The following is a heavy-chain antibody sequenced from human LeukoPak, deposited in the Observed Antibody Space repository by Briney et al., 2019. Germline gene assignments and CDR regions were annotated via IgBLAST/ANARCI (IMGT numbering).Heavy chain of an antibody. CDR3: ARRAWGYYDFWSGYGNWFDP. Sequence: SQTLSLTCAISGDSVSSNSAAWNWIRQSPSRGLEWLGRAYYRSKWSNDYALSVKSRITINPDTSKNQFSLQLNSLTPEDTAVYYCARRAWGYYDFWSGYGNWFDPWGQGTLVTVSS. CDR2: AYYRSKWSN. D-gene: IGHD3-3*01. J-gene: IGHJ5*02. V-gene: IGHV6-1*01. CDR1: GDSVSSNSAA.